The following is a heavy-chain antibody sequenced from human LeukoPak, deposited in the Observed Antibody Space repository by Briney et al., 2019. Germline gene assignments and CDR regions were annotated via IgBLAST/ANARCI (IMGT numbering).Heavy chain of an antibody. V-gene: IGHV1-2*02. Sequence: GASVKVSCKASGYTLTGYYMHWVRQAPGQGLEWMGWINPNSGGPNYAQKFQGRVTMTRDTSISTAYMELSRLRSDDTAVYYCVTLLSNAAFDYWGQGTLVTVSS. CDR3: VTLLSNAAFDY. CDR2: INPNSGGP. D-gene: IGHD6-25*01. J-gene: IGHJ4*02. CDR1: GYTLTGYY.